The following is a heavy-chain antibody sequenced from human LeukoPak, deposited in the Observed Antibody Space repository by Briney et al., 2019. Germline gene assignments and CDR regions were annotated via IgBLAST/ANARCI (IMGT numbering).Heavy chain of an antibody. Sequence: AGGSLRLSCSASGFTFSDYEMNWVRQAPGKGLDCVSFISSSGSTTDYADYVKGRFPISRDNGKKSLYPQMISLRAEDTAIYYCARGTFSMYSSGWYVGDWGQGTLVTVSS. CDR2: ISSSGSTT. J-gene: IGHJ4*02. CDR1: GFTFSDYE. D-gene: IGHD6-19*01. CDR3: ARGTFSMYSSGWYVGD. V-gene: IGHV3-48*03.